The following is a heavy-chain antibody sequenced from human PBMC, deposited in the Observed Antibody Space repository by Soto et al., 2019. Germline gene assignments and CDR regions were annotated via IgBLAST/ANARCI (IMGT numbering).Heavy chain of an antibody. J-gene: IGHJ6*02. CDR3: AREDDYNYRYCNYGLDV. Sequence: QAQLVESGGGMVQPGRSLSLSCAASGFTFKIYALHWVRQAPGKGLEWVAVISFDGDKTYYADSVKGRFTISRDNFKNTLSLQMNNLRIEDAGLYCCAREDDYNYRYCNYGLDVWGQGTTVTVSS. D-gene: IGHD5-12*01. CDR2: ISFDGDKT. V-gene: IGHV3-30-3*01. CDR1: GFTFKIYA.